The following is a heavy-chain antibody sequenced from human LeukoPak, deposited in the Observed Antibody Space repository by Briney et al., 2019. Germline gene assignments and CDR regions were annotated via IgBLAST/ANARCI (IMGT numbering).Heavy chain of an antibody. D-gene: IGHD5-18*01. V-gene: IGHV4-39*07. Sequence: SETLSLTCTVSGGSISSSSYYWGWIRQPPGKGLEWIGSIYYSGSTYYNPSLKSRVTISVDTSKNQFSLKLSSVTAADTAVYYCGIGIQRNGDFDYWGQGTLVTVSS. J-gene: IGHJ4*02. CDR2: IYYSGST. CDR3: GIGIQRNGDFDY. CDR1: GGSISSSSYY.